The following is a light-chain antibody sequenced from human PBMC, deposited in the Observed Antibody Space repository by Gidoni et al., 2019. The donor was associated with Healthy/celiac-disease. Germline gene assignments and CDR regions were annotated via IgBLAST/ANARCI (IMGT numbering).Light chain of an antibody. Sequence: VLTQSPGSLSLSPGERATLSCRASQSVSSSYLAWYQQKPGQAPRLLIYGASSRATGIPDRFSGSGSGTDFTLTISRLEPEDFAVYYCQQYGSSPLTFGGGTKVEIK. CDR1: QSVSSSY. J-gene: IGKJ4*01. CDR3: QQYGSSPLT. V-gene: IGKV3-20*01. CDR2: GAS.